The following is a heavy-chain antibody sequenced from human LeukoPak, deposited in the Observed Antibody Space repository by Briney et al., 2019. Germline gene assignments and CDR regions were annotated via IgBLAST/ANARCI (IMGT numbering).Heavy chain of an antibody. V-gene: IGHV4-39*07. CDR1: GGSISSSSYY. D-gene: IGHD3-22*01. CDR2: IYHSGKT. J-gene: IGHJ4*02. CDR3: ARDAYDSSGYSFDY. Sequence: PSETLSLTCTVSGGSISSSSYYWGWIRQPPGKGLEWIGSIYHSGKTNYNPSLKSRVTISVDKSKNQISLKLSSVTAADTAVYYCARDAYDSSGYSFDYWGQGTLVTVSS.